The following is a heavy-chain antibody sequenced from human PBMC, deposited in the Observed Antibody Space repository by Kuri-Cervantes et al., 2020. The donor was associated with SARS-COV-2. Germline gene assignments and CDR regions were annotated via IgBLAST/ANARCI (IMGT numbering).Heavy chain of an antibody. CDR2: INPNSGGT. CDR3: ARGPYYYDSSGYYTSVYYYYGMDV. V-gene: IGHV1-2*04. J-gene: IGHJ6*02. D-gene: IGHD3-22*01. CDR1: GYTFTGYY. Sequence: ASVKVFCKASGYTFTGYYMHWVRQAPGQGLEWMGWINPNSGGTNYAQKFQGWVTMTRDTSISTAYMELSRLRSDDTAVYYCARGPYYYDSSGYYTSVYYYYGMDVWGQGTTVTVSS.